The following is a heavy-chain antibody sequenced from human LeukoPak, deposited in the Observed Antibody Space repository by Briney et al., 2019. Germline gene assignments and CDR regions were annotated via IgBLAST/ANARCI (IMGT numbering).Heavy chain of an antibody. CDR2: IYSGGST. Sequence: GGSLRLSCAASGFTVSSNYMSWVRQAPGKGLEWVSVIYSGGSTYYADSVKGRFTISRHNSKNTLYLQMNSLRAEDTAVYYCASPRPAGIVGASDAFDIWGQGTMVTVSS. CDR1: GFTVSSNY. D-gene: IGHD1-26*01. V-gene: IGHV3-53*04. CDR3: ASPRPAGIVGASDAFDI. J-gene: IGHJ3*02.